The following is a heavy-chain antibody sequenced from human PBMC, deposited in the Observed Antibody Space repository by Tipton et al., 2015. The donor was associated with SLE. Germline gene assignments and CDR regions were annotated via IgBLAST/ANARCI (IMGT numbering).Heavy chain of an antibody. D-gene: IGHD3-22*01. CDR1: GGSFSGYY. CDR3: ARFLIVVAEFDY. CDR2: INHSGST. Sequence: TLSLTCAVYGGSFSGYYWSWIRQPPGKGLEWIGEINHSGSTNYNPSPKSRVTISVDTSKNQFSPKLSSVTAADTAVYYCARFLIVVAEFDYWGQGTLVTVSS. V-gene: IGHV4-34*01. J-gene: IGHJ4*02.